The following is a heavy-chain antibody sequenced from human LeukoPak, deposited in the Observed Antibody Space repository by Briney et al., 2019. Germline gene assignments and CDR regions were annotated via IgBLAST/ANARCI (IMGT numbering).Heavy chain of an antibody. CDR1: RGSLISYF. D-gene: IGHD2/OR15-2a*01. Sequence: PSETLSLTCIDPRGSLISYFWRWIRQPAGKGLEWIGRIYISGGTNYNPSLKSRVTMSIYTSKNQFSLKLSSVTAADTAVYYCARAFCPNDAFDIWGQGTMVTVSS. CDR3: ARAFCPNDAFDI. CDR2: IYISGGT. J-gene: IGHJ3*02. V-gene: IGHV4-4*07.